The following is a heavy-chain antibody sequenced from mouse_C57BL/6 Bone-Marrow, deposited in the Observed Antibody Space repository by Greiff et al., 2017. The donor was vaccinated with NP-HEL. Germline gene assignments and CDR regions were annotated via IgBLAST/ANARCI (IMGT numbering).Heavy chain of an antibody. J-gene: IGHJ1*03. Sequence: QVQLQQSGAELVLPGASVKLSCKASGYTFTSYWLHWVKPRPGQGLEWIGQIDPSDSYTNYNQKFKGKSTLTVDKSSSTAYMQLSSLTSEDSAVYYCARGLGHRYFGGWGTGTTVTVA. CDR3: ARGLGHRYFGG. D-gene: IGHD4-1*01. CDR1: GYTFTSYW. V-gene: IGHV1-69*01. CDR2: IDPSDSYT.